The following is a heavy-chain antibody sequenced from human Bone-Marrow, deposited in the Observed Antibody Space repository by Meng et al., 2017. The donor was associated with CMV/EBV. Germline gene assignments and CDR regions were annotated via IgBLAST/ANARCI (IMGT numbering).Heavy chain of an antibody. Sequence: ASVKVSCKAFGYSFSNYYIHWVRQAPGQGLEWMGIINPSGGNTVYAQKFQGRFSMTRDTSTSTMYLVLRSLTSEDTDVYSCARGAGGVDITRAEPFDSCGQGTLVTVSS. V-gene: IGHV1-46*01. CDR1: GYSFSNYY. D-gene: IGHD3-3*01. CDR2: INPSGGNT. CDR3: ARGAGGVDITRAEPFDS. J-gene: IGHJ4*02.